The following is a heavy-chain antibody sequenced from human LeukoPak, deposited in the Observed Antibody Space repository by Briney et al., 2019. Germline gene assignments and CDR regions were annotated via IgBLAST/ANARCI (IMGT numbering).Heavy chain of an antibody. CDR1: GFIFSAFW. CDR2: IKYDASEK. CDR3: ARGRPFDY. J-gene: IGHJ4*02. Sequence: GGSLRLSCADSGFIFSAFWMSWVRQAPGKGLEWVASIKYDASEKYYVDSVRGRFSISRDNAKNSLYLQMNSLRAEDTAVYYCARGRPFDYWGQGTLVTVSS. V-gene: IGHV3-7*04.